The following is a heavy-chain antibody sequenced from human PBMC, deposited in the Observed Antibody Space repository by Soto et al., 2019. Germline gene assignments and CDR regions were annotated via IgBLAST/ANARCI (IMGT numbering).Heavy chain of an antibody. CDR1: GGSISSTTYY. D-gene: IGHD3-10*01. CDR3: GRQGFGALHGRVDC. J-gene: IGHJ6*02. CDR2: IYYSGRT. Sequence: SETLSLTCTVSGGSISSTTYYWGWIRQPPGKGLEWIGTIYYSGRTYYNPSLESRVTISVDTSKSQFSLKLTFVTAADTGVYYCGRQGFGALHGRVDCWGQGTTVTVSS. V-gene: IGHV4-39*01.